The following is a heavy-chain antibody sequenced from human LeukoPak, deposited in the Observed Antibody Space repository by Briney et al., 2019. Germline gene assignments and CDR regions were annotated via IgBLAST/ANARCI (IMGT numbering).Heavy chain of an antibody. Sequence: SETLSLTCTVSGGSISRSSYYWGWIRQPPGKGLEYIGNIYYSGSTNYNPSLKSRVTISVDTSKNQFSLKLSSVTAADTAVYYCATWNTLTYYFDYWGQGTLVTVSP. CDR2: IYYSGST. CDR3: ATWNTLTYYFDY. J-gene: IGHJ4*02. V-gene: IGHV4-39*07. D-gene: IGHD1-1*01. CDR1: GGSISRSSYY.